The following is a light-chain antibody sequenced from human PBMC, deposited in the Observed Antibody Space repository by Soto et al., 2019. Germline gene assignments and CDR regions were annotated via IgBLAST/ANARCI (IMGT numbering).Light chain of an antibody. V-gene: IGKV1-5*03. J-gene: IGKJ1*01. CDR2: TAS. Sequence: DIQMTQSPSTLSASVGDRVTITCRASKGISSWLAWYQQKPGKAPKLLIYTASTLESGVPSNFSGSGSGTEFTLTISSLQPEDFATYYCQQYNSYPWTFGQGTKVDVK. CDR1: KGISSW. CDR3: QQYNSYPWT.